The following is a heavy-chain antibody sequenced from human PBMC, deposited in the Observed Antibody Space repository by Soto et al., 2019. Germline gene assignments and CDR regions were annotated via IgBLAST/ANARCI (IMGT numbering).Heavy chain of an antibody. V-gene: IGHV3-9*01. CDR2: ISWNSRSV. Sequence: EVLLVESGGAWVQPGNSLRLSCAASGFRFDDFAMHWVRQVPGKGLEWVSGISWNSRSVVYADSVEGRFTTSRDNAEKSLFLQLNSLRPDDTALYYCTKDSTGGVAAAGYFDSWGHGTLVTVSS. CDR3: TKDSTGGVAAAGYFDS. CDR1: GFRFDDFA. D-gene: IGHD6-13*01. J-gene: IGHJ4*01.